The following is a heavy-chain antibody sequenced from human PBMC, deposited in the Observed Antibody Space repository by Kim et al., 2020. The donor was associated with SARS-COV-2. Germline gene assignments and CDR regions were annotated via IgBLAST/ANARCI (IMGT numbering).Heavy chain of an antibody. CDR2: IYSGGST. Sequence: GGSLRLSCVASGFTVSSNYMSWVRQAPGKGLEWVSVIYSGGSTYYADSVKGRFTISRDNSKNTLYLQMNSLRAEDTAVYYCARVLGARCSSTSCYLGYGMDVWGQGTTVTVSS. CDR1: GFTVSSNY. CDR3: ARVLGARCSSTSCYLGYGMDV. J-gene: IGHJ6*02. D-gene: IGHD2-2*01. V-gene: IGHV3-53*01.